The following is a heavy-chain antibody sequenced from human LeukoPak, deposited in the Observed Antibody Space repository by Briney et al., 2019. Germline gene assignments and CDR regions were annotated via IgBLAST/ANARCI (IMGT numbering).Heavy chain of an antibody. CDR3: ARRLSEQYYFDY. Sequence: ASVKVSCKASGGTFSSYAISWVRQAPGQGLEWMGGIIPIFGTANYAQKFQGRVTITADESTSTAYMELSSLRSEDTAVYYCARRLSEQYYFDYWGQGTLVTVSS. V-gene: IGHV1-69*13. CDR1: GGTFSSYA. CDR2: IIPIFGTA. D-gene: IGHD1/OR15-1a*01. J-gene: IGHJ4*02.